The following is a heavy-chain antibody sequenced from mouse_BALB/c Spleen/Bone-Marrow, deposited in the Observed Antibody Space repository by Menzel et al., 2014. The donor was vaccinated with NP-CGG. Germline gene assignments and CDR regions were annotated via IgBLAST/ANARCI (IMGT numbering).Heavy chain of an antibody. V-gene: IGHV14-3*02. J-gene: IGHJ3*01. Sequence: DVKLVESGAELVKPGASVKLSCTASGFNIKDTYMHWVKQRPEQGLEWIGRIDPANGNTKYDPKLQGKATITADTSSNTAYLQLSSLTSEDTAVYYCARDDSWGFAYWGQGTLVTVSA. CDR1: GFNIKDTY. CDR3: ARDDSWGFAY. CDR2: IDPANGNT. D-gene: IGHD2-4*01.